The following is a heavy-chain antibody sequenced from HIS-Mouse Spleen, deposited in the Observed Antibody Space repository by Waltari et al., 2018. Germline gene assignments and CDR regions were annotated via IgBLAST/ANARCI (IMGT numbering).Heavy chain of an antibody. J-gene: IGHJ2*01. CDR2: IYYSGRT. D-gene: IGHD6-13*01. CDR3: AREIPYSSSWYDWYFDL. Sequence: QLQLQESGPGLVKPSETLSLTCTVSGGSISSSSYYWGWIRQHPGKGLEWIGSIYYSGRTYSNPSRKSRVTISVDTSKNQFSLKLSSVTAADTAVYYCAREIPYSSSWYDWYFDLWGRGTLVTVSS. V-gene: IGHV4-39*07. CDR1: GGSISSSSYY.